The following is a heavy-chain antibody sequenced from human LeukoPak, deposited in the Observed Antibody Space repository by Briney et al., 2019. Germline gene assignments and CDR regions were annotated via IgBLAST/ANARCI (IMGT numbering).Heavy chain of an antibody. CDR3: ARASEDYDFSSEETRFDY. J-gene: IGHJ4*02. V-gene: IGHV1-2*02. CDR1: GYTFTGYY. Sequence: ASVKVSCKASGYTFTGYYLHWVRQAPGQGLEWVGWINPNSGGTNYAQNFQGRVTMTRDTSISTAYMEVRRLRSDDTAVYYCARASEDYDFSSEETRFDYWGQGTLVTVSS. CDR2: INPNSGGT. D-gene: IGHD3-3*01.